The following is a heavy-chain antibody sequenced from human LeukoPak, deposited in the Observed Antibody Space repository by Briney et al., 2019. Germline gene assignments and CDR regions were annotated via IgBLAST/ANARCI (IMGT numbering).Heavy chain of an antibody. D-gene: IGHD3-22*01. CDR3: ARVGDTSGYFYYFDY. CDR2: ISYGGGT. CDR1: GGSISNYY. V-gene: IGHV4-59*01. J-gene: IGHJ4*02. Sequence: PSETLSLTCAVSGGSISNYYWSWIRQPPGKGLEWIGYISYGGGTNYNPSLKSRLTISLDMSNNQFSLKLISVTAADTAVYYCARVGDTSGYFYYFDYWGQGTLVTVSS.